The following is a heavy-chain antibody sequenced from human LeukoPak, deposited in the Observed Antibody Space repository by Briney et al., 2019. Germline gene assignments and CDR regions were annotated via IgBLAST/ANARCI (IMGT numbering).Heavy chain of an antibody. J-gene: IGHJ4*02. CDR3: ARGGGSGGSCIFY. D-gene: IGHD2-15*01. CDR1: GYTFTSYY. CDR2: INPSGGST. Sequence: ASVKLSFKASGYTFTSYYMHRVRQAPGQGLEWMGIINPSGGSTSYAQKFQGRVTMTRDTSTSTVYMELSSLRSEDTAVYYCARGGGSGGSCIFYWGQGTLVTVSS. V-gene: IGHV1-46*01.